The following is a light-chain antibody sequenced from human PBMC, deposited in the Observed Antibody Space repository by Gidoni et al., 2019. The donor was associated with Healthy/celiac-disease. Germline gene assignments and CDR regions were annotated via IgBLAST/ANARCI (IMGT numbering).Light chain of an antibody. V-gene: IGKV3-11*01. CDR1: QSVSSY. Sequence: EIVLTQSTATLSLSPGERATISCRDSQSVSSYLAWYQQKPGQAPRLLIYDASNRATGIPARFSGSGSGTVFTLTISSLEPEDFAVYYCQQRSNWPTTFGQGTRLEIK. J-gene: IGKJ5*01. CDR2: DAS. CDR3: QQRSNWPTT.